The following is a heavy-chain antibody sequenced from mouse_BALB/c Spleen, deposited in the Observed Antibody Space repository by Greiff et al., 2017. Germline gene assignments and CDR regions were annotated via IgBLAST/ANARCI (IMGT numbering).Heavy chain of an antibody. Sequence: VKLLESGPGLVQPSQSLSITCTVSGFSLTSYGVHWVRQSPGQGLEWLGVIGSGGSRDYNAAFISRLSISTANSTCQVFFKMNSLQATDTAIYYCARNFYYAMDYWGQGTSVTVSS. J-gene: IGHJ4*01. V-gene: IGHV2-2*02. CDR1: GFSLTSYG. CDR3: ARNFYYAMDY. CDR2: IGSGGSR.